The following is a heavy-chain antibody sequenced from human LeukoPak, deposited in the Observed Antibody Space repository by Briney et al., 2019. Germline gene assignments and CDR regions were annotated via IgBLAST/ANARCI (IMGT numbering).Heavy chain of an antibody. V-gene: IGHV1-69*06. CDR3: AVYSYDASDAFDI. Sequence: SVKVSCKASGGTFSSYAISWVRQAPGQGLEWMGGIIPIFGTANYAQKFQGRVTITADKSTSTAYMELSSLRSEDTAVYYCAVYSYDASDAFDIWGQGTMVTVSS. D-gene: IGHD5-18*01. J-gene: IGHJ3*02. CDR1: GGTFSSYA. CDR2: IIPIFGTA.